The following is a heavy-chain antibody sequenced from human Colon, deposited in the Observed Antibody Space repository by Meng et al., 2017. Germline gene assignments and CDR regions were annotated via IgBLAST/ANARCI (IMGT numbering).Heavy chain of an antibody. CDR1: GFAFNRHS. CDR2: ISSTDTYI. Sequence: EVQLVESAGGLVKPGGSLRLSCEASGFAFNRHSMNWVRQAPGKGLEWVSSISSTDTYIYYADSVQGRFTISRDNAKNSLYLQMNSLRAEDTAVYYCAREGIWGSLDYWGQGTLVTVSS. CDR3: AREGIWGSLDY. V-gene: IGHV3-21*01. D-gene: IGHD3-16*01. J-gene: IGHJ4*02.